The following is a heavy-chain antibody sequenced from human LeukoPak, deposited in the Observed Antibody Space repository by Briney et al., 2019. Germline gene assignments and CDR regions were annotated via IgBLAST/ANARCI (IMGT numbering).Heavy chain of an antibody. CDR1: GFTFDDYA. J-gene: IGHJ1*01. V-gene: IGHV3-9*01. CDR3: AKDISTRPKYFQH. CDR2: ISWNSGSI. Sequence: GGSLRLSCAASGFTFDDYAMHWVRQAPGKGLEWVSGISWNSGSIGYADSVKGRFTISRGNAKNSLYLQMNSLRAEDTALYYCAKDISTRPKYFQHWGQGTLVTVSS.